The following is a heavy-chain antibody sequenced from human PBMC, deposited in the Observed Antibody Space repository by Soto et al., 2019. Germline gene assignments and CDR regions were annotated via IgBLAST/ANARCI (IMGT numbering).Heavy chain of an antibody. CDR2: IIPIFGTA. CDR1: GGTFSSYA. CDR3: ARDSAVASSGYFFGRRQIHYYGMDV. Sequence: SVKLSCKASGGTFSSYAISWVRQAPGQGLEWMGGIIPIFGTANYAQKFQGRVTITADESTSTAYMELSSLRSEDTAVYYCARDSAVASSGYFFGRRQIHYYGMDVWGQGTTVTVSS. V-gene: IGHV1-69*13. D-gene: IGHD3-22*01. J-gene: IGHJ6*02.